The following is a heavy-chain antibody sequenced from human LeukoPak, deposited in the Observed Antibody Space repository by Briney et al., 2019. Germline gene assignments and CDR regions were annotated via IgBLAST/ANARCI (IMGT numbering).Heavy chain of an antibody. J-gene: IGHJ4*02. CDR1: GFTFSSYA. CDR2: ISGSGGST. V-gene: IGHV3-23*01. Sequence: GGSLRLSCAASGFTFSSYAMSWVRQAPGTGLEWVSTISGSGGSTYYADSVRGRFTISRDNSKNTLYLQMNSLRAEDTAVYYCARGYSSSWYYWGQGTLVTVSS. CDR3: ARGYSSSWYY. D-gene: IGHD6-13*01.